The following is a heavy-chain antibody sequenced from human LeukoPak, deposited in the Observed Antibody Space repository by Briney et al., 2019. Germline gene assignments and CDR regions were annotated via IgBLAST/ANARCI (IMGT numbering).Heavy chain of an antibody. D-gene: IGHD7-27*01. CDR1: GYTLSSYN. V-gene: IGHV1-46*01. CDR2: INPSGGST. CDR3: ARDHNSENWGSLGG. J-gene: IGHJ4*02. Sequence: GAPVKVSCKASGYTLSSYNMHWVRQVPGQGLEWMGIINPSGGSTSYAQKFQGRVTLTRDTSTSTVYMELSSLRSEDTAVYYCARDHNSENWGSLGGWGQGTLVTVSS.